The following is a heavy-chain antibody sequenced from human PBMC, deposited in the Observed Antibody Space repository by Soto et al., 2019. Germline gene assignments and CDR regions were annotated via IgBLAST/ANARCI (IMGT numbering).Heavy chain of an antibody. CDR1: GFTFSSYD. J-gene: IGHJ6*02. D-gene: IGHD3-22*01. V-gene: IGHV3-13*04. CDR3: ARSPPGGYHYYYGMDV. CDR2: IGTAGDT. Sequence: EVQLVESGGGLVQPGGSLRLSCAASGFTFSSYDMQWDRQATGKGLEWVSAIGTAGDTYYPGSVKGRFTISRENAKNSLYLQMNSLRAGDTAVYYCARSPPGGYHYYYGMDVWGQGTTVTVSS.